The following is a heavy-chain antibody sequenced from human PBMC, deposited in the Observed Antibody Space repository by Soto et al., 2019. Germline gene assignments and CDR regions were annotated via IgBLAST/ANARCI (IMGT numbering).Heavy chain of an antibody. CDR2: IHYSGST. J-gene: IGHJ5*02. V-gene: IGHV4-59*01. Sequence: SETLSLPCTVSGGTISSYYWRWIRQPPGKGLEWIGYIHYSGSTNYNPSLKSRVTISVDTSKNQFSLKLSSVTAADTAVYYCARDRGGVASNWFDPWGQGTLVTAPQ. CDR1: GGTISSYY. D-gene: IGHD3-10*01. CDR3: ARDRGGVASNWFDP.